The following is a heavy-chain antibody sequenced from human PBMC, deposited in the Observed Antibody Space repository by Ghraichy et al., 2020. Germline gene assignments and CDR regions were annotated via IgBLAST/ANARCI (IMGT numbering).Heavy chain of an antibody. CDR3: ARCSLTMVQGFIKWGFDY. CDR1: GGSITTYY. Sequence: SETLSLTCSFSGGSITTYYWSWIRQPPGKGLEWIGYIYHSGRTNYNPSLKSRVTISVDTSQHQFSLKLSSVTAADTAVYFCARCSLTMVQGFIKWGFDYWGQGTPVTVSS. D-gene: IGHD3-10*01. CDR2: IYHSGRT. V-gene: IGHV4-59*01. J-gene: IGHJ4*02.